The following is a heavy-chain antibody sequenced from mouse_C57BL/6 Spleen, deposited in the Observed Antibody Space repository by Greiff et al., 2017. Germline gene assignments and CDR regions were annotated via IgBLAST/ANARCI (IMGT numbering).Heavy chain of an antibody. V-gene: IGHV1-59*01. Sequence: LQQPGAELVRPGTSAKLSCKASGYTFTSYWMHWVKQRPGQGLEWIGVIDPSDSYTNYNQKFKGKATLTVDTSSSTAYMQLSSLTSEDSAVYYCARYYYGNYYAMDYWGQGTSVTVSS. J-gene: IGHJ4*01. CDR3: ARYYYGNYYAMDY. CDR1: GYTFTSYW. D-gene: IGHD2-1*01. CDR2: IDPSDSYT.